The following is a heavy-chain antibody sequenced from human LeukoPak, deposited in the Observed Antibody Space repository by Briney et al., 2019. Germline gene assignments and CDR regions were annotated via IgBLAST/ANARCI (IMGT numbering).Heavy chain of an antibody. V-gene: IGHV4-59*01. J-gene: IGHJ6*02. CDR1: GGSISSYY. D-gene: IGHD3-22*01. CDR2: IYYSGST. Sequence: SETLSLTCTVSGGSISSYYWSWIRQPPGKGLEWIGYIYYSGSTNYNPSLKSRVTISVDTSKNQLSLKLSSVTAADTAVYYCARLVVSNYYYYGMDVWGQGTTVTVSS. CDR3: ARLVVSNYYYYGMDV.